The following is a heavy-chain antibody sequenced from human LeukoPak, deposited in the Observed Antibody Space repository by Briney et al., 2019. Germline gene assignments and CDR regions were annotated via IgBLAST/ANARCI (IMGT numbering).Heavy chain of an antibody. CDR3: AKEGGYQVITRYYFMDV. CDR2: ISGSGGST. V-gene: IGHV3-23*01. J-gene: IGHJ6*03. Sequence: GGSLRLSCAASGFTFSSYAMSWVRQAPGKGLEWVSAISGSGGSTYYADSVKGRFTISRDNSKNTLYLQMNSLRAEDTAVYYCAKEGGYQVITRYYFMDVWGKGTTVTDS. CDR1: GFTFSSYA. D-gene: IGHD2-2*01.